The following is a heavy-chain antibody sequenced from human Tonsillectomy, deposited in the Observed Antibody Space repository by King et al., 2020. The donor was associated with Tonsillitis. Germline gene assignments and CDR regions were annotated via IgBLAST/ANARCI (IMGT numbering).Heavy chain of an antibody. Sequence: LQLQESGPGLVKPSETLSLTCTVSGGSISSYYWSWIRQPPGKGLVWIGYISYSGNTNYNPSLKSRVTISVDTSKNQFSLKLSSVTAADTAVYYCAKEDGTWSPQKGLGYYDSRGYLPNAFDIWGQGTMVTVSS. CDR3: AKEDGTWSPQKGLGYYDSRGYLPNAFDI. D-gene: IGHD3-22*01. CDR2: ISYSGNT. V-gene: IGHV4-59*01. J-gene: IGHJ3*02. CDR1: GGSISSYY.